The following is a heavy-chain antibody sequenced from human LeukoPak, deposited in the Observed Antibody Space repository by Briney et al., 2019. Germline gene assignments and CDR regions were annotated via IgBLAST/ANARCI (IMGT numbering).Heavy chain of an antibody. V-gene: IGHV4-31*03. CDR1: GGSISSGGYY. Sequence: PSETLSLTCTVSGGSISSGGYYWSWIRQHPGQGLEWIGYIYYSGSTYYNPSLKSRVTISVDTSKNQFSLKLSSVTAADTAVYYCARHYDSSSYWYYFDYWGQGTLVTVSS. CDR2: IYYSGST. D-gene: IGHD3-22*01. J-gene: IGHJ4*02. CDR3: ARHYDSSSYWYYFDY.